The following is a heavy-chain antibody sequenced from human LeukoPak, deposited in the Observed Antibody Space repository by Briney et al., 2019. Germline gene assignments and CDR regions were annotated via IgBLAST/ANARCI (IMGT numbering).Heavy chain of an antibody. CDR2: IWYDGSNK. CDR3: ARDPRGDFWSGYYLSYYYYGMDV. J-gene: IGHJ6*02. V-gene: IGHV3-33*01. CDR1: GFTFSSYG. Sequence: GRSLRLSCAASGFTFSSYGMHWVRQAPGKGLEWVAVIWYDGSNKYYADSVKGRFTIARDNSKNTLYLQMNSLRAEDTAVYYCARDPRGDFWSGYYLSYYYYGMDVWGQGTTVTVSS. D-gene: IGHD3-3*01.